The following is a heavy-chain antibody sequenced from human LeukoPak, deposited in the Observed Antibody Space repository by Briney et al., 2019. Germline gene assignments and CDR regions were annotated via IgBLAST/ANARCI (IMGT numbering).Heavy chain of an antibody. Sequence: PGASVKVSCKASGYTFTSYGISWVRQAPGQGLEWMGWINAGNGNTKYSQKFQGRVTITRDTSASTAYMELSSLRSEDTAVYYCARERDSSGYYESDYWGQGTLVTVSS. D-gene: IGHD3-22*01. V-gene: IGHV1-3*01. J-gene: IGHJ4*02. CDR2: INAGNGNT. CDR3: ARERDSSGYYESDY. CDR1: GYTFTSYG.